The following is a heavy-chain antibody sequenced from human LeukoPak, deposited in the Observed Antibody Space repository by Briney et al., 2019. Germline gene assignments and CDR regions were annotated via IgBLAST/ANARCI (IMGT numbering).Heavy chain of an antibody. Sequence: GGSLRLSCAASGFTFSNYSMHWVRQAPGKGLEYVSAISTNGGSTYYANSVKGRFTISRDNSKNTLFLQMGSLRAEDMAVYYCASSMGLNFWSGYHPFDYWGQGTLVTVSS. CDR2: ISTNGGST. CDR1: GFTFSNYS. J-gene: IGHJ4*02. V-gene: IGHV3-64*01. CDR3: ASSMGLNFWSGYHPFDY. D-gene: IGHD3-3*01.